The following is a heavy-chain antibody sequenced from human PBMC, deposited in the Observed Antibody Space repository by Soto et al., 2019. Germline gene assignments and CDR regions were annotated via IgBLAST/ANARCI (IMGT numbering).Heavy chain of an antibody. CDR2: ISSSSSYI. J-gene: IGHJ3*02. CDR3: ARDESNVAAFDI. CDR1: GFTFSSYS. D-gene: IGHD1-1*01. V-gene: IGHV3-21*01. Sequence: GGSLRLSCAASGFTFSSYSMNWVRQAPGKGLEWVSSISSSSSYIYYADSVKGRFTISRDNAKNSLYLQMNSLRAEDTAVYYCARDESNVAAFDIWGQGTMVTVSS.